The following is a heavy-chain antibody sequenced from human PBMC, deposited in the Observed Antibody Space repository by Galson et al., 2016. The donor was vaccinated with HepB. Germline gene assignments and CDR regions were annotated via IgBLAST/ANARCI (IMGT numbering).Heavy chain of an antibody. CDR3: TREANDAFDI. CDR1: GFTLSKYH. CDR2: SFHDEDYT. V-gene: IGHV3-30-3*01. J-gene: IGHJ3*02. Sequence: SLRLSCAASGFTLSKYHMHWVRQAPGKGLEWVALSFHDEDYTYYPDSVKGRLPISRDNTKGTVYLHMNSLRDEDTAVYYCTREANDAFDIWGQGTMVTVAS.